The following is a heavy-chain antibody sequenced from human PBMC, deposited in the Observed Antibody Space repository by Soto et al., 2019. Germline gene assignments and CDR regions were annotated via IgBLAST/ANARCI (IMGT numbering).Heavy chain of an antibody. CDR3: VLWFDP. Sequence: PSETLSLTCTVSGGSINNYYWAWIRQPPGKGLEWIGYIQYTGSTNYHPSLKSRVTISVDTSKNQFSLKLSSVTAARGYNWNDVLWFDPWGQGTLVTVSS. V-gene: IGHV4-59*01. CDR2: IQYTGST. D-gene: IGHD1-20*01. CDR1: GGSINNYY. J-gene: IGHJ5*02.